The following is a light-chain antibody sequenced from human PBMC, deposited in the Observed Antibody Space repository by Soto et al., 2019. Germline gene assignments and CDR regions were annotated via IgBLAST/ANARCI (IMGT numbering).Light chain of an antibody. CDR3: LQHKTYPRT. Sequence: DIQMTQSPSDMSASVGDRVTITCRASQDISNFLVWFQQRPGKVPKRLMYSANRLESGVPSRYSGSGSGTEFTLTISNLQPEDFAPYYCLQHKTYPRTFGQGTKVEIK. CDR1: QDISNF. CDR2: SAN. J-gene: IGKJ1*01. V-gene: IGKV1-17*03.